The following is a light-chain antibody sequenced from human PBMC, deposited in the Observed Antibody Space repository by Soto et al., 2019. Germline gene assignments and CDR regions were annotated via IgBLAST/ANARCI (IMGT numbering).Light chain of an antibody. CDR2: RAS. CDR3: AAWDDTLNGLV. V-gene: IGLV1-47*01. J-gene: IGLJ2*01. CDR1: SSNIGSNY. Sequence: QLVLTQQPSASGTPGQRVTISCSGSSSNIGSNYVYWYQQVPGTAPRLLMYRASQRPSGVPDRFSGSKSGTSASLAISGLRSEDEADYYCAAWDDTLNGLVFGGGTKLTVL.